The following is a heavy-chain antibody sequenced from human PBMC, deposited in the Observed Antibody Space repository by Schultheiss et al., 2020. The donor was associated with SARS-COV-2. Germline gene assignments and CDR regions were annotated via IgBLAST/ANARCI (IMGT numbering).Heavy chain of an antibody. D-gene: IGHD5-18*01. J-gene: IGHJ6*03. CDR3: ARANRDSYGYRSAFYYYMDV. CDR2: ISAYNGNT. Sequence: ASVKVSCKASGYTFTSYGISWVRQAPGQGLEWMGWISAYNGNTNYAQKLQGRVTITTDTSTSTAYMELRSLRSDDTAVYYCARANRDSYGYRSAFYYYMDVWGKGTTVTVSS. V-gene: IGHV1-18*04. CDR1: GYTFTSYG.